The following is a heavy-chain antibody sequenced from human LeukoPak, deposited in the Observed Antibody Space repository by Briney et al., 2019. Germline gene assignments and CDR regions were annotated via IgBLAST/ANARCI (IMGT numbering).Heavy chain of an antibody. CDR3: ARGPQGVVPAAMRYYYYMDV. J-gene: IGHJ6*03. CDR2: TIPIFGTA. D-gene: IGHD2-2*01. V-gene: IGHV1-69*05. CDR1: RGTFSSYA. Sequence: ASVKVSCKASRGTFSSYAISWVRQAPGQGLEWMGRTIPIFGTANYAQKFQGRVTITTDESTSTAYMELSSLRSEDTAVYYCARGPQGVVPAAMRYYYYMDVWGKGTTVTVSS.